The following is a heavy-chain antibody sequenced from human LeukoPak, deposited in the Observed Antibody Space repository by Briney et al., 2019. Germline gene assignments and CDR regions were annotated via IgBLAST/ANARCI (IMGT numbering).Heavy chain of an antibody. V-gene: IGHV3-30*18. CDR2: ISYDGSNK. CDR3: AKERLVGATRYYFDY. D-gene: IGHD1-26*01. Sequence: PGGSLRLSCAASGFTFSSHGMHWVRQAPGKGLEWVAVISYDGSNKYYADSVKGRFTISRDNSKNTLYLQMNSLRAEDTAVYYCAKERLVGATRYYFDYWGQGTLVTVSS. CDR1: GFTFSSHG. J-gene: IGHJ4*02.